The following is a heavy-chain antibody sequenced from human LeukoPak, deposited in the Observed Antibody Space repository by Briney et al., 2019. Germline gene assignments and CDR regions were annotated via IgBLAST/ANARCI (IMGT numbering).Heavy chain of an antibody. J-gene: IGHJ3*02. V-gene: IGHV4-4*02. Sequence: PSGTLSLTCAVSGGSISSSNWWSWVRQPPGKGLEWIGEIYRSGSTNYNPSLKSRVTISVDTSKNQFSLKLSSVTAADTAVYYCARSRNPLRHSIAARRGAAFDIWGQGTMVTVSS. D-gene: IGHD6-6*01. CDR3: ARSRNPLRHSIAARRGAAFDI. CDR2: IYRSGST. CDR1: GGSISSSNW.